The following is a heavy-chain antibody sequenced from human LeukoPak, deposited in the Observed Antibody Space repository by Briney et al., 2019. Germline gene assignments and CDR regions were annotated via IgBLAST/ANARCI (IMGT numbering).Heavy chain of an antibody. CDR2: ISSSGSTR. J-gene: IGHJ4*02. V-gene: IGHV3-48*03. Sequence: GGSLRLSCTASGFTFSSYAMSWVRQAPGKGLEWVSYISSSGSTRYYADSVKGRFTISRDNAKNSLYLQMNSLRAEDTAVYYCAREGVTVVTRYLDYWGQGTLVTVSS. D-gene: IGHD4-23*01. CDR1: GFTFSSYA. CDR3: AREGVTVVTRYLDY.